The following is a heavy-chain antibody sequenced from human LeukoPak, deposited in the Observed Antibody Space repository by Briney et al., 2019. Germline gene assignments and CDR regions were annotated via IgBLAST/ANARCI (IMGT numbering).Heavy chain of an antibody. Sequence: GASVTVSCKASGGTFISYAISWVRQAPGQGLEWMGGIIPIFGTANYAQKFQGRVTITAAQSTSTAYMELSSLSVDETAVYYCARDSADYGDYDYWGQGTLVTVSS. CDR3: ARDSADYGDYDY. V-gene: IGHV1-69*13. J-gene: IGHJ4*02. D-gene: IGHD4-17*01. CDR1: GGTFISYA. CDR2: IIPIFGTA.